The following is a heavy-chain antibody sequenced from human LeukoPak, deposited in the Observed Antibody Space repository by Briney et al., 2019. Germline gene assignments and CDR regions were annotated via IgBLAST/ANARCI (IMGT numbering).Heavy chain of an antibody. D-gene: IGHD2-8*01. CDR3: ANGNRCTSPNCLGYYYFYMDV. Sequence: GGSLRLSCAASGFTFSSYAVKWVRQAPGGGLEWVSGFSGSGGTTYYADSVKGRFTISRDNSKNTLYLQMNSLRAEDTAVYYCANGNRCTSPNCLGYYYFYMDVWGKGTTVTVSS. CDR1: GFTFSSYA. CDR2: FSGSGGTT. V-gene: IGHV3-23*01. J-gene: IGHJ6*03.